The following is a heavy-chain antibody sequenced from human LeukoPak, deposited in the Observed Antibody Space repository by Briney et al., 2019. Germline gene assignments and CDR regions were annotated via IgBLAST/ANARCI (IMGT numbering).Heavy chain of an antibody. CDR1: GFTFSTSA. CDR2: IGGNGAT. CDR3: ARHSSQGTFDN. V-gene: IGHV3-23*01. J-gene: IGHJ4*02. D-gene: IGHD2-15*01. Sequence: GGSLRLSCVGSGFTFSTSAMSWVRQAPGKGLEGVSAIGGNGATYYAESVKGRFTISRDTSRNTLYLQMNSLRAEDTAVYNCARHSSQGTFDNWGQGALVTVSS.